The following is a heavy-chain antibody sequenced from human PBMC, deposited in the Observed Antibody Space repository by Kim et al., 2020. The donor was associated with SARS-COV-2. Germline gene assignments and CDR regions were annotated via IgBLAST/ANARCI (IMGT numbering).Heavy chain of an antibody. CDR2: IYSSGST. J-gene: IGHJ4*02. CDR3: ARAFGGETDY. D-gene: IGHD3-10*01. Sequence: GGSLRLSCAASGFTVSSNYMSWVRQAPGKGLDWVSLIYSSGSTYYADSVKGRFTISRDNSKNTVYLQLNSLRAEDTAVYYCARAFGGETDYWGQGTLVTVSS. V-gene: IGHV3-53*01. CDR1: GFTVSSNY.